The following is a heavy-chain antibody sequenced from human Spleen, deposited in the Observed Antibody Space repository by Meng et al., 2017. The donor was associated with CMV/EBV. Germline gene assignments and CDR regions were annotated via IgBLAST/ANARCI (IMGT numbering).Heavy chain of an antibody. J-gene: IGHJ6*02. Sequence: GESLKISCAACGFTFSDYDIHWVRQATGKGLEWVSPIGTAGDTYYPGSVKGQFTISRENAKNSLYLQMNSLRAEDTAVYFCASSEGGYCSSSSCYRSSHGMDVWGQGTTVTVSS. CDR2: IGTAGDT. V-gene: IGHV3-13*03. CDR1: GFTFSDYD. D-gene: IGHD2-15*01. CDR3: ASSEGGYCSSSSCYRSSHGMDV.